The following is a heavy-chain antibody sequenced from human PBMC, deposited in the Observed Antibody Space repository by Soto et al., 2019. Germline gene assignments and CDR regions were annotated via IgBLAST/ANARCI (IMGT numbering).Heavy chain of an antibody. CDR1: GFTFSDYA. CDR3: ANVPIWCSSTSCYTEGFDY. CDR2: ISAGGST. D-gene: IGHD2-2*02. Sequence: GSLRLSCTASGFTFSDYAMSWVRQPPGKGLEWVSVISAGGSTYYADSVKGRFTVSRANSKDTLYLQMNSLRAEDTAVYYCANVPIWCSSTSCYTEGFDYWGQGTLVTVSS. V-gene: IGHV3-23*01. J-gene: IGHJ4*02.